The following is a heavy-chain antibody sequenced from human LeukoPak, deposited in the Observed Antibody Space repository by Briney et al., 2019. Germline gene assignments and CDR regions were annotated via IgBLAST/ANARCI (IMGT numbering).Heavy chain of an antibody. J-gene: IGHJ4*02. CDR3: ARDLSPASNGYDLGLFDF. CDR2: ISPNGGNT. V-gene: IGHV1-46*01. CDR1: GYTFTNYY. Sequence: ASVKVSCKASGYTFTNYYIHWLGQAPGQGLEWMGIISPNGGNTSYHQRFQDRVTMATDTATNTVYMDLSGLRSDDTAVYYCARDLSPASNGYDLGLFDFWGQGTLVSVSS. D-gene: IGHD5-12*01.